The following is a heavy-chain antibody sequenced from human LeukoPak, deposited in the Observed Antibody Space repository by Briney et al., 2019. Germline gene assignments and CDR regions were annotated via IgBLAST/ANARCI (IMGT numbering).Heavy chain of an antibody. Sequence: PGGSLRLSCAASGFTFDDYGMSWVRQAPGKGLEWVSGINWNGGSTGYADSVKGRFTISRDNAKNSLYLQMNSLRAEDTAVYYCARVYDFWSGYYRDYWGQGTLVTVSS. J-gene: IGHJ4*02. V-gene: IGHV3-20*04. CDR1: GFTFDDYG. D-gene: IGHD3-3*01. CDR2: INWNGGST. CDR3: ARVYDFWSGYYRDY.